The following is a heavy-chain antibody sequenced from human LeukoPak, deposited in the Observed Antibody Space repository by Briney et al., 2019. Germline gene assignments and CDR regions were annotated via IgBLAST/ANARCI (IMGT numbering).Heavy chain of an antibody. Sequence: PGRSLRLSCAASGFTFSSYGIHWVRQAPGKGLEWVAVIWYDGSNKYYADSVKGRFTISRDNSKNTLYLQMNSLRAEDTAVYYCARDRTYYYDSSGYYYPTYWGQGTLVTVSS. CDR3: ARDRTYYYDSSGYYYPTY. J-gene: IGHJ4*02. V-gene: IGHV3-33*01. CDR1: GFTFSSYG. CDR2: IWYDGSNK. D-gene: IGHD3-22*01.